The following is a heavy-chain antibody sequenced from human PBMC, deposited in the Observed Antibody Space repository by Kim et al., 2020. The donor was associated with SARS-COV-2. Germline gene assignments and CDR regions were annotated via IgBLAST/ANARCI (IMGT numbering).Heavy chain of an antibody. CDR2: IYYSGST. Sequence: SETLSLTCTVSGGSISSYYWSWIRQPPGKGLEWIGYIYYSGSTNYNPSLKSRVTISVDTSKNQFSLKLSSVTAADTAVYYCASQRGYCSGCSCYASWFDP. CDR3: ASQRGYCSGCSCYASWFDP. CDR1: GGSISSYY. D-gene: IGHD2-15*01. J-gene: IGHJ5*02. V-gene: IGHV4-59*01.